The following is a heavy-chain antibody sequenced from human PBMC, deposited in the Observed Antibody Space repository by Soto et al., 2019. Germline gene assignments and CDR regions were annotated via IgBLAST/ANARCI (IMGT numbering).Heavy chain of an antibody. D-gene: IGHD6-13*01. J-gene: IGHJ6*02. CDR2: IKQDGSEQ. CDR1: GFTFSSYW. CDR3: ARIASTGRGWDV. V-gene: IGHV3-7*01. Sequence: EVQLVESGGGLVQPGGSLRLSCAASGFTFSSYWMSWVRQAPVKGLEWVGNIKQDGSEQNYVDFVKGRFTISRDNANNSLYLQMNSLRAEDTAVYYCARIASTGRGWDVWGQGTKVVVSS.